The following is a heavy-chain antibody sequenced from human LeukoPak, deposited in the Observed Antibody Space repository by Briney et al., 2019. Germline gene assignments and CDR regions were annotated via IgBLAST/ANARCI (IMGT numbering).Heavy chain of an antibody. V-gene: IGHV1-18*01. J-gene: IGHJ3*02. CDR3: ARGDHSSSHDAFDI. Sequence: ASVKVSCKTSGYTFISYAMNWVRQAPGQGLEWMGWISGFTGNKEYAQKIQDRVTMTTDTSTSTAYMELRSLRSDDTAMYYCARGDHSSSHDAFDIWGQGTKVIVSS. D-gene: IGHD6-13*01. CDR1: GYTFISYA. CDR2: ISGFTGNK.